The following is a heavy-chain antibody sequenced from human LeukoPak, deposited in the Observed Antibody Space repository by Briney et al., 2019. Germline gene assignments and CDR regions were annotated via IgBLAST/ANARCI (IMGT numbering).Heavy chain of an antibody. CDR3: ARDSRPFGNGLYNWFDP. Sequence: ASVKVSCKASGYTFTSYGISWVRQAPGQGLEWMGWISAYNGNTNYAQKLQGRVTMTTDTSTSTAYMELRGLRSDDTAVYYCARDSRPFGNGLYNWFDPWGQGTLVTVSS. CDR2: ISAYNGNT. V-gene: IGHV1-18*01. CDR1: GYTFTSYG. D-gene: IGHD2/OR15-2a*01. J-gene: IGHJ5*02.